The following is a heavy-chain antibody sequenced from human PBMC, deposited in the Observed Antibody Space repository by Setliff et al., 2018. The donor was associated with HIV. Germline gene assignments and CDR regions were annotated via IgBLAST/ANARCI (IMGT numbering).Heavy chain of an antibody. Sequence: PSETLSLTCTVSGGSISGHYWSWIRQPPGKGLEWIGNIFYSGSTNNNPSLKSRVSISVDTSKNQFSLKLRSLTAADTAVYYCARFGGSYSSNYFDFWGQGTLVTVSS. CDR3: ARFGGSYSSNYFDF. CDR2: IFYSGST. D-gene: IGHD1-26*01. J-gene: IGHJ4*02. V-gene: IGHV4-59*11. CDR1: GGSISGHY.